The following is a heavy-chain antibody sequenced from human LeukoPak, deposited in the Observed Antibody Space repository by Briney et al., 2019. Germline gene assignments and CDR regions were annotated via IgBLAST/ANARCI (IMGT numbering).Heavy chain of an antibody. CDR2: INSDGSST. CDR1: GFTFSSYW. CDR3: ARHYSGYYLGAFDI. D-gene: IGHD3-22*01. Sequence: GGSLRLSCAASGFTFSSYWMHWVRQAPGKGLVWVSRINSDGSSTSYADSVKGRFTISRDNAKNSLYLQMNSLRAEDTALYYCARHYSGYYLGAFDIWGQGTMVTVSS. J-gene: IGHJ3*02. V-gene: IGHV3-74*01.